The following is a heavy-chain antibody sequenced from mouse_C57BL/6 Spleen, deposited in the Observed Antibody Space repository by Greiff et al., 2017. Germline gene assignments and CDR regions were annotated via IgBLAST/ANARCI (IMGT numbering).Heavy chain of an antibody. V-gene: IGHV1-18*01. J-gene: IGHJ1*03. Sequence: VQLQQSGPELVKPGASVKIPCKASGYTFTDYNMDWVKQSHGKSLEWIGDINPNNGGTIYNQKFKGKATLTVDKSSSTAYMELRSLTSEDTAFYYCARWLLPYWYFDVWGTGTTVTVSS. D-gene: IGHD2-3*01. CDR2: INPNNGGT. CDR3: ARWLLPYWYFDV. CDR1: GYTFTDYN.